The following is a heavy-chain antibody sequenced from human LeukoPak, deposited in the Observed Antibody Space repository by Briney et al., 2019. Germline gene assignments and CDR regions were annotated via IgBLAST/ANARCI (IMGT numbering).Heavy chain of an antibody. CDR1: XYTFTXXY. D-gene: IGHD6-19*01. CDR2: INPSGGST. J-gene: IGHJ4*02. V-gene: IGHV1-46*01. Sequence: VTVSXXXXXYTFTXXYMHWVRQAPGQGLEWMGLINPSGGSTSYAQKFQGRVTMTRDTSTSTVYMELSSLRSEDTAVYYCAREGVGSSGWPIDYWGQGTLATVSS. CDR3: AREGVGSSGWPIDY.